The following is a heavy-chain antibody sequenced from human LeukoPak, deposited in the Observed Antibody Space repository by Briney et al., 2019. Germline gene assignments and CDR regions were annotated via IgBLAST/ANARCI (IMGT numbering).Heavy chain of an antibody. D-gene: IGHD4-11*01. J-gene: IGHJ5*02. CDR2: IYYSGST. V-gene: IGHV4-59*01. CDR3: ARWGDPVTWGNWFDP. CDR1: GGSISSYY. Sequence: PSETLSLTCTVSGGSISSYYWSWIRQPPGKGLEWIGYIYYSGSTNYNPSLKSRVTISVDTSKNQFSLKLSSVTAADTAVYYCARWGDPVTWGNWFDPWGQGTLVTVSS.